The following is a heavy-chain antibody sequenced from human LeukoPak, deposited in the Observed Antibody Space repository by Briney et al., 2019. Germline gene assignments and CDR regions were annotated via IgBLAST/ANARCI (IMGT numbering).Heavy chain of an antibody. CDR2: IYSGGST. Sequence: PGGSLRLSCAASGFTVSSNYMSWVRQAPGKGLEWVSVIYSGGSTYYADSVKGRFTISRDNSKNTLYLQMNSLRVEDTAIYYCAKGGLRYFYYYMDVWGKGTTVTVSS. CDR3: AKGGLRYFYYYMDV. J-gene: IGHJ6*03. V-gene: IGHV3-66*01. CDR1: GFTVSSNY. D-gene: IGHD3-10*01.